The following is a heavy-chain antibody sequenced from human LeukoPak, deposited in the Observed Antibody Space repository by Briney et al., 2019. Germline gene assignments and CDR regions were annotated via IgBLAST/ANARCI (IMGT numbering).Heavy chain of an antibody. CDR2: IYYSGST. CDR1: GGSISSSSYY. Sequence: SETLSLTCTVSGGSISSSSYYWGWIRQPPEKGLEWIGSIYYSGSTYYNPSLKSRVTISVDTSKNQFSLKLSSVTAADTAVYYCARDDSSGSIFDYWGQGTLVTVSS. D-gene: IGHD3-22*01. J-gene: IGHJ4*02. CDR3: ARDDSSGSIFDY. V-gene: IGHV4-39*01.